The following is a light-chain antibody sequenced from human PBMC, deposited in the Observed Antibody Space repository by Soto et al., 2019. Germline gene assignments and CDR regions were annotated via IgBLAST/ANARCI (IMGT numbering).Light chain of an antibody. V-gene: IGKV3-15*01. Sequence: EIVLTQSPATLSLSPGERATLSCRASQSVSTNLAWYQHKPGQAPRLLIYGASSRATGIPARFSGSGSGTELTLTISSLQSEDFAVYYCQQYNNWPWTFGQGTKVDIK. CDR2: GAS. CDR3: QQYNNWPWT. CDR1: QSVSTN. J-gene: IGKJ1*01.